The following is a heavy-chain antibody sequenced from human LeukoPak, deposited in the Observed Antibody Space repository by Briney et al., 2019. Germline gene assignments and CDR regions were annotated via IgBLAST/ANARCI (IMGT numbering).Heavy chain of an antibody. Sequence: PGGSLRLSCAASGFTFSSYAMSWVRLAPGKGLEWVSAISGSGGSTYYADSVKGRFTISRDNSKNTLYLQMNSLRAEDTAVYYCAKLHYYDSSGYPYDAFDIWGQGTMVTVSS. CDR3: AKLHYYDSSGYPYDAFDI. V-gene: IGHV3-23*01. CDR2: ISGSGGST. J-gene: IGHJ3*02. D-gene: IGHD3-22*01. CDR1: GFTFSSYA.